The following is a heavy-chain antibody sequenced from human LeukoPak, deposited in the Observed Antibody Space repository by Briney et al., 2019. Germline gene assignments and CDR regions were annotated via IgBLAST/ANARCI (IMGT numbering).Heavy chain of an antibody. Sequence: GDSLKISCQGSGYTFSNHWIGWVRQMPGKGLEWMGIIYPGDSDKRYSPFFQGQVTISADKSISTAYLQWSSLKASDTAMYYCARGSTSWFAFDIWGQGTLVTVSS. D-gene: IGHD6-13*01. V-gene: IGHV5-51*01. CDR1: GYTFSNHW. J-gene: IGHJ3*02. CDR3: ARGSTSWFAFDI. CDR2: IYPGDSDK.